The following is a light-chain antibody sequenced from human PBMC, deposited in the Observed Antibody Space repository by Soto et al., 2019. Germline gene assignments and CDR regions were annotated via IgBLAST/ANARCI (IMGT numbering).Light chain of an antibody. CDR2: TGS. V-gene: IGKV1-12*01. J-gene: IGKJ1*01. Sequence: DIQMTQSPSSVSASVGDRVTITCRASQAIDSWLAWYQQKPGEAPKLLIFTGSLLHSGVPPRFSGSGSGTDFTLTISSLQPEDFATYYCQQTLSFTPTFGQGTKVDIX. CDR3: QQTLSFTPT. CDR1: QAIDSW.